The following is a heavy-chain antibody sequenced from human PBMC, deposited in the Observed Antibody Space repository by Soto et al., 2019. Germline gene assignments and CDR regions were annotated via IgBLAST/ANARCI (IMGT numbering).Heavy chain of an antibody. CDR2: ISGSDGKT. Sequence: VMSLRLSCAASGFSFGSYAPSWVRQAPGKGLEWVSTISGSDGKTFYADAVKGRFSISRDTSQNTLYLQMNSLRADDTAIYYCARWSYLDYWGQGTRVTVSS. V-gene: IGHV3-23*01. CDR1: GFSFGSYA. D-gene: IGHD3-3*01. CDR3: ARWSYLDY. J-gene: IGHJ4*02.